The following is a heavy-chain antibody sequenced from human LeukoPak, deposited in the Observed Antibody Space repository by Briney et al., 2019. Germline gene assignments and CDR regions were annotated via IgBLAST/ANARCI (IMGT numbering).Heavy chain of an antibody. J-gene: IGHJ4*02. V-gene: IGHV3-21*01. CDR3: ARALRRDGYPFDC. Sequence: PGGSLRLSCAASGFTFSSYAMHWVRQAPGKGLEWVSTISSSSSYIYYADSVKGRFTISRDNAKNSLYLQMNSLRAEDTAVYYCARALRRDGYPFDCWGQGTLVTVSS. CDR1: GFTFSSYA. D-gene: IGHD5-24*01. CDR2: ISSSSSYI.